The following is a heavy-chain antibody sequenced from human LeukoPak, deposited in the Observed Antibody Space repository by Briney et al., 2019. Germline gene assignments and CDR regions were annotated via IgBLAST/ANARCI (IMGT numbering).Heavy chain of an antibody. Sequence: SETLSLTCTVSGYSISSGYYWGWIRQPPGKGLEWIRSIYHSGSTYYNPSLKSRVTISVDTSKNQFSLKLSSVTAADTAVYYCAGIAVAGNIYWGQGTLVTVSS. J-gene: IGHJ4*02. CDR2: IYHSGST. CDR3: AGIAVAGNIY. D-gene: IGHD6-19*01. V-gene: IGHV4-38-2*02. CDR1: GYSISSGYY.